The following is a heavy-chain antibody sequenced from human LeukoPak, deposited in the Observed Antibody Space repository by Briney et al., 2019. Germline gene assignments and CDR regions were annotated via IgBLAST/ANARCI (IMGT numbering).Heavy chain of an antibody. J-gene: IGHJ3*02. Sequence: GGSLRPSCAASGFTFDDYDMQWVRHAPGKGVEGGTGNSRHSGSTDYEASVKGRFTISRDNAKNYLSLQMNSLRAEDTALYYCAKDKAAAVALDAFYIWGQGTMVTVSS. D-gene: IGHD6-13*01. CDR3: AKDKAAAVALDAFYI. CDR2: NSRHSGST. V-gene: IGHV3-9*01. CDR1: GFTFDDYD.